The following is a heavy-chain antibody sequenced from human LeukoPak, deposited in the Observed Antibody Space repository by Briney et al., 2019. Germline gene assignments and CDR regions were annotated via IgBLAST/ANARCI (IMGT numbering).Heavy chain of an antibody. CDR1: GFTFSSYS. D-gene: IGHD6-13*01. J-gene: IGHJ5*02. CDR3: ARRAAAGTSTINWFDP. Sequence: GGSLRLSCVASGFTFSSYSMNWVRQAPGKGLEWVSYISSSSSTIYYAGSVKGRFTISRDNAKNSLYLQMNSLRAEDTAVYYCARRAAAGTSTINWFDPWGQGTLVTVSS. V-gene: IGHV3-48*01. CDR2: ISSSSSTI.